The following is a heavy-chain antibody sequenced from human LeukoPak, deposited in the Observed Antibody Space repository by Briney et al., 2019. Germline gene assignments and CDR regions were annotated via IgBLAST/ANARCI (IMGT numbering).Heavy chain of an antibody. CDR2: INPSGGGT. V-gene: IGHV1-46*01. J-gene: IGHJ4*02. Sequence: ASVKVSCKASGYTFTSYYMHWVRQAPGQGLEWMGIINPSGGGTSYAQKFQGRVTMTRDTSTSTVYMELSSLRSEDTAVYYCARDGPYYYDSSGYYPDYWGQGTLVTVSS. D-gene: IGHD3-22*01. CDR3: ARDGPYYYDSSGYYPDY. CDR1: GYTFTSYY.